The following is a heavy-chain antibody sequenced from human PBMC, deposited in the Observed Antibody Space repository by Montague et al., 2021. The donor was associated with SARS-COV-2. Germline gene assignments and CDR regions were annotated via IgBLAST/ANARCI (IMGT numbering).Heavy chain of an antibody. J-gene: IGHJ3*01. CDR2: IYYSGST. CDR1: GGSISSYY. V-gene: IGHV4-59*08. Sequence: SETLSLTCAVYGGSISSYYWSWIRQPPGKGLELIGYIYYSGSTNYKPSLKSGVTISVDTSKNQFSLKLSSVTAADPAVYYCARQRRYQLPITIFGVVMADAVDVWGQGTMVTVSS. CDR3: ARQRRYQLPITIFGVVMADAVDV. D-gene: IGHD3-3*01.